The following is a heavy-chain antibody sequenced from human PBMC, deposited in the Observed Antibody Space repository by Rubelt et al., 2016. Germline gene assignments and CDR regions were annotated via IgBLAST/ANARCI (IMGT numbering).Heavy chain of an antibody. CDR1: GFTVSSNY. CDR2: IYSGGST. CDR3: ARNWGFDY. V-gene: IGHV3-66*01. Sequence: EVQLVESGGGSVQPGGSLRLSCAASGFTVSSNYMSWVRQAPGRGLEWVSVIYSGGSTYYADSVKGRFTISRGNSKNTLYLQMNSLRAEDTAVYYCARNWGFDYWGQGTLVTVSS. J-gene: IGHJ4*02. D-gene: IGHD7-27*01.